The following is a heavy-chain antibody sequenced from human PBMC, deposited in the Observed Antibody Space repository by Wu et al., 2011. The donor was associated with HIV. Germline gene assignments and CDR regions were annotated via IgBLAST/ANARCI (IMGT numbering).Heavy chain of an antibody. Sequence: QVQLAQSGTEVKKPGSSVKVSCKAAEDTFSTYPFSWVRHAPGQGLQWIGGVIPILGSPSYARQYQGRVKIVTDRSTSTAYMELRDLSSEDTAVYYCARAWFRLFDAYDFWGQGTRVTVSS. CDR1: EDTFSTYP. CDR3: ARAWFRLFDAYDF. J-gene: IGHJ3*01. CDR2: VIPILGSP. D-gene: IGHD3-10*01. V-gene: IGHV1-69*05.